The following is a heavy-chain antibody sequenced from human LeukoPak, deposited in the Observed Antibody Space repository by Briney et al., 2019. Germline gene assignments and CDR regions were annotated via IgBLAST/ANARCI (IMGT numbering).Heavy chain of an antibody. Sequence: ASVKVSCKASGYTFTGYYMHWVRQAPGQGLEWMGWINPNSGNTGYVQKFQGRVIMTRDTSISTAYMELSSLTSEDTAVYFCARDRVGVGGNGYENWGQGTLVTVSS. CDR1: GYTFTGYY. D-gene: IGHD5-24*01. V-gene: IGHV1-8*02. CDR3: ARDRVGVGGNGYEN. J-gene: IGHJ4*02. CDR2: INPNSGNT.